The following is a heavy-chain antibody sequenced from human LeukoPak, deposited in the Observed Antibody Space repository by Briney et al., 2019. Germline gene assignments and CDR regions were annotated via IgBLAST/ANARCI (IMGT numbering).Heavy chain of an antibody. V-gene: IGHV4-34*01. CDR3: ARRLMRAAAHWFDP. CDR2: INHSGST. J-gene: IGHJ5*02. CDR1: LGSFSGYY. D-gene: IGHD6-13*01. Sequence: SETLSLTCAVYLGSFSGYYWSWIRQPPGKGLEWIGEINHSGSTNYNPSLKSRVTISVDTSKNQFSLKLSSVTAADTAVYYCARRLMRAAAHWFDPWGQGTLVTVSS.